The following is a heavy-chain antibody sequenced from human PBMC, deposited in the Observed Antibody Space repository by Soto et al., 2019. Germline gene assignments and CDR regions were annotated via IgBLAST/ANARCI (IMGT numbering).Heavy chain of an antibody. V-gene: IGHV4-34*01. CDR3: ARAPHSDYYGMDV. CDR2: INHSGST. J-gene: IGHJ6*02. CDR1: GGSLSGYY. Sequence: PSETLSLTCAAYGGSLSGYYWSWIRQPPGKGLEWIGEINHSGSTNYNPSLKSRVTISVDTSKNQFSLKLSSVTAADTAVYYCARAPHSDYYGMDVWGQGTTVTVSS.